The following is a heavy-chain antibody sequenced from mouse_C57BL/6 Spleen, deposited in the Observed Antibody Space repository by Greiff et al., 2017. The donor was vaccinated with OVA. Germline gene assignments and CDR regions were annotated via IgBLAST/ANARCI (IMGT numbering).Heavy chain of an antibody. V-gene: IGHV1-15*01. CDR3: TGDLLLRPSYAMDY. D-gene: IGHD1-1*01. J-gene: IGHJ4*01. Sequence: QVQLQQSGAELVRPGASVTLSCKASGYTFTDYEMHWVKQTPVHGLEWIGALDPETGGTAYNQKFKGKAILTADKSSSTAYMELRSLTSEDSAVYYCTGDLLLRPSYAMDYWGQGTSVTVSS. CDR2: LDPETGGT. CDR1: GYTFTDYE.